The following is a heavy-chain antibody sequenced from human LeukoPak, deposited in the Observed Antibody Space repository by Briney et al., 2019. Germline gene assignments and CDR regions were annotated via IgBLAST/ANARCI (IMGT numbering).Heavy chain of an antibody. Sequence: GGSLRLSCAASGFTFSSYAMHWVRQAPGKGLEWVAVISYDGSNKYYADSVKGRFTISRDNSKSTLYLQMNSLRAEDTAVYYCASVAGLYYFDYWGQGALVTVSS. CDR1: GFTFSSYA. D-gene: IGHD6-19*01. CDR3: ASVAGLYYFDY. V-gene: IGHV3-30-3*01. CDR2: ISYDGSNK. J-gene: IGHJ4*02.